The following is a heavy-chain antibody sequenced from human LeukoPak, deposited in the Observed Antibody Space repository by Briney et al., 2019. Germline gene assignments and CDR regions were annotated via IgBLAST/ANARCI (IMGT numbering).Heavy chain of an antibody. CDR3: ARSDTAMGDFDY. Sequence: SETLSLTCAVYGGSSSGYYWSWIRQPPGKGLEWIGEINHSGSTNYNPSLKSRVTISVATSKNQFSLKLSSVTAADTAVYYCARSDTAMGDFDYWGQGTLVTVSS. D-gene: IGHD5-18*01. J-gene: IGHJ4*02. CDR2: INHSGST. V-gene: IGHV4-34*01. CDR1: GGSSSGYY.